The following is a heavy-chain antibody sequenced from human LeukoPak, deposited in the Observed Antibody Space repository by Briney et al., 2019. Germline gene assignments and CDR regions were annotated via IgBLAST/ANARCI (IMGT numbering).Heavy chain of an antibody. D-gene: IGHD3-9*01. CDR3: ARDTGYYPHWYFDL. V-gene: IGHV4-59*01. CDR1: GGSISSYY. CDR2: IYYSGST. Sequence: SENLSFNCTVSGGSISSYYWSWIRQPPGKGLEGIGYIYYSGSTNYNPSLKSRVTISVDTSKNQFSLKLSSVTAADTPVYYCARDTGYYPHWYFDLWGRGTLVTVSS. J-gene: IGHJ2*01.